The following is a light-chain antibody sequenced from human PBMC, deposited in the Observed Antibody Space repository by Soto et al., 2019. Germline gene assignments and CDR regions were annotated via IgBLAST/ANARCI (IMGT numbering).Light chain of an antibody. V-gene: IGKV1-9*01. CDR1: QGIRTC. CDR2: DAS. CDR3: QQYNSYSRT. Sequence: IQVTQSPSSLSASVGDTVTLTCRASQGIRTCLAWYQQHPGTAPKRLIYDASNLQSGVPSRFSGSGSGTEFTLTISSLQPEDFATYYCQQYNSYSRTFGQGTKVDI. J-gene: IGKJ1*01.